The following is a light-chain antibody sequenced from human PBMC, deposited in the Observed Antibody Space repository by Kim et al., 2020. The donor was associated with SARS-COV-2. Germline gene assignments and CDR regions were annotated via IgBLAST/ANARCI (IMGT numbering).Light chain of an antibody. CDR2: QDS. CDR1: KLGDKY. Sequence: SPPPPARIPCSGDKLGDKYACWYQQKPGQSPVLVIYQDSKRPSPIPERFSCSNSGNTATLTISGTQAMDEADYSCQAWDSSTAVVFGGGTQLTVL. J-gene: IGLJ2*01. CDR3: QAWDSSTAVV. V-gene: IGLV3-1*01.